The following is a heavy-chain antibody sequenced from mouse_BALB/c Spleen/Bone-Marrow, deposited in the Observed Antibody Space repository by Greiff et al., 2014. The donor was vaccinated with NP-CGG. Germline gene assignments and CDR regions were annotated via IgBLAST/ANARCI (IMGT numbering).Heavy chain of an antibody. V-gene: IGHV5-17*02. CDR1: GFTFNNFG. D-gene: IGHD6-2*01. J-gene: IGHJ3*01. CDR3: AREGSLRGGFAY. CDR2: ISSGSNTI. Sequence: EVQLVESGGGLVQPGGSRKLSCAASGFTFNNFGMHWVRQAPEQGLEWVAYISSGSNTIYYADTVKGRFTISRDNPKNPLFLQMTSLRSEDTAKYYCAREGSLRGGFAYWGQGTLVTVSA.